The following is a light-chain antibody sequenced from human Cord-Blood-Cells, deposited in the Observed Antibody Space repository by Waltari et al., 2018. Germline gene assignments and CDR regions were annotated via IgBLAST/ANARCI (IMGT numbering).Light chain of an antibody. J-gene: IGLJ1*01. Sequence: QSALTQPASVSGSPEQSITIPCTGTSSDVGGFNLASWYQQHPGKAPKLMIYEGSKRPSGVSNRFSGSKSGNTASLTISGLQAEDEADYYCCSYAGSSTYVFGTGTKVTVL. V-gene: IGLV2-23*01. CDR3: CSYAGSSTYV. CDR1: SSDVGGFNL. CDR2: EGS.